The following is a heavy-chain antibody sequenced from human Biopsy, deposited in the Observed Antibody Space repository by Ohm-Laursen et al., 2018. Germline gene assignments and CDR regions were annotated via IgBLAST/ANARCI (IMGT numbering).Heavy chain of an antibody. CDR2: IIPILGTV. J-gene: IGHJ6*02. CDR3: ASGDIGGIGLDV. CDR1: GDTFTTSA. V-gene: IGHV1-69*04. Sequence: SVKVSCKASGDTFTTSAISWVRQVPGQGLDWMGRIIPILGTVDYGQNFQGRVTIRADTSTTFLELTSLRYDDTAVHYCASGDIGGIGLDVWGLGTTVTVSS. D-gene: IGHD3-10*01.